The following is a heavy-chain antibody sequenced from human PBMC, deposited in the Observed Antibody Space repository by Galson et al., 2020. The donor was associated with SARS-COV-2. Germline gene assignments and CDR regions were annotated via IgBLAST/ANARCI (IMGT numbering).Heavy chain of an antibody. CDR2: ISGGGGST. J-gene: IGHJ4*02. D-gene: IGHD4-17*01. Sequence: GVLKISCAASGFTFSRYAMAWVRQAPGKGLEWVSGISGGGGSTYYADSVKGRFTISRDISQNTVYLQMSSLRAEDTAVYYCAKDRGNDYGDQLDFWGQGTQVTVSS. V-gene: IGHV3-23*01. CDR1: GFTFSRYA. CDR3: AKDRGNDYGDQLDF.